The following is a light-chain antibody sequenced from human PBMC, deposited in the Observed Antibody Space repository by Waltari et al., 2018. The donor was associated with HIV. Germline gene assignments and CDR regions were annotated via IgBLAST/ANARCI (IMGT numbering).Light chain of an antibody. CDR3: QQYGSSSLT. CDR2: GAS. V-gene: IGKV3-20*01. J-gene: IGKJ4*01. Sequence: EIVLTQSPGTLSLSPGERATLSCRARQSVSSSYLAWYQQKPGQAPRLLIYGASSRATGIPDRFSGSGSGTDFTLTISRLEPEDVAVYYCQQYGSSSLTFGGGTKVEIK. CDR1: QSVSSSY.